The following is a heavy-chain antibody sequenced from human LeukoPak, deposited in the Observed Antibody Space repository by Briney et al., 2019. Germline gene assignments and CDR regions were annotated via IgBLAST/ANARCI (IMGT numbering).Heavy chain of an antibody. J-gene: IGHJ3*02. CDR1: GGSFSGYY. CDR2: INHSGSI. CDR3: ARVPRDGYNSGAFDI. V-gene: IGHV4-34*01. D-gene: IGHD5-24*01. Sequence: PSETLSLTCTVYGGSFSGYYWSWIRQPPGRGLEWIGEINHSGSINYNPSLKSRVTISVDTSKNQFSLKLSSVTAADTAVYYCARVPRDGYNSGAFDIWGQGTMVTVSS.